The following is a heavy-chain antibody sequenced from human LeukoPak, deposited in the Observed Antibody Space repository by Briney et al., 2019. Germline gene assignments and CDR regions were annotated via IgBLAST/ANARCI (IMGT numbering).Heavy chain of an antibody. V-gene: IGHV3-48*03. J-gene: IGHJ6*02. Sequence: AGGSLRLSCAASGFTFSSYEMNWVRQAPGKGLEWVSYISSSGSTIYYADSVKGRFTISRDNAKNSLYLQMNSLRAEDTAVYYCARTPRLIAVAGAGLYGMDVWGQGTTVTVSS. D-gene: IGHD6-19*01. CDR1: GFTFSSYE. CDR3: ARTPRLIAVAGAGLYGMDV. CDR2: ISSSGSTI.